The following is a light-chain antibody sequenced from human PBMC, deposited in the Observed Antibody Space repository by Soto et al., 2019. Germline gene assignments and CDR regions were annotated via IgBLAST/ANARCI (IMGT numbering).Light chain of an antibody. CDR1: SSDVGSYNL. V-gene: IGLV2-23*02. J-gene: IGLJ1*01. CDR3: CSYAGGSTYV. Sequence: QPVLTQPASVSGSPGQSITISCTGTSSDVGSYNLVSWYQQHPGKAPKLMIYEVSKRPSGVSNRFSGSKSGNTASLTISGLQAEDEADYYCCSYAGGSTYVFGSGTKLTVL. CDR2: EVS.